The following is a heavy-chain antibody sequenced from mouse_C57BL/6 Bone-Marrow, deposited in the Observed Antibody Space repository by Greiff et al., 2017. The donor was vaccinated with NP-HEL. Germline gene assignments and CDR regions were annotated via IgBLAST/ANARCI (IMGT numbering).Heavy chain of an antibody. J-gene: IGHJ2*01. CDR1: GFNIKDDY. Sequence: VQLQQSGAELVRPGASVKLSCTASGFNIKDDYMHWVKQRPEQGLEWIGWIDPENGDTEYASKFQGKATITADTSSNTAYLQLSSLTSEDTAVYYCTTRLHYYGSSYYYFDYWGQGTTLTVSS. D-gene: IGHD1-1*01. CDR3: TTRLHYYGSSYYYFDY. V-gene: IGHV14-4*01. CDR2: IDPENGDT.